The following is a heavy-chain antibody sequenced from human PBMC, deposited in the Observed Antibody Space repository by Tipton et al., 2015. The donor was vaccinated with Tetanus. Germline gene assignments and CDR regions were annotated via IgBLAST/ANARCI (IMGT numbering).Heavy chain of an antibody. CDR3: ARGGGSSWYYFDY. J-gene: IGHJ4*02. CDR2: VYYNGNT. Sequence: GLVKPSETLSLTCTVSGGSISGSYWNWIRQPPGKGLEWIGYVYYNGNTHYNPALKSRVTMSVDTSKRQFSLKLNSVTAADTAVYYCARGGGSSWYYFDYWGQGILVTVSS. D-gene: IGHD6-13*01. CDR1: GGSISGSY. V-gene: IGHV4-59*12.